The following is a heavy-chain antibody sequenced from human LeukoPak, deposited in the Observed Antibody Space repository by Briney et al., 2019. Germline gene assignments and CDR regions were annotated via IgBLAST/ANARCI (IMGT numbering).Heavy chain of an antibody. J-gene: IGHJ6*03. D-gene: IGHD3-10*01. CDR1: GGSISSGSYY. Sequence: SETLSLTCTVSGGSISSGSYYWSWIRQPAGKGLEWIGRIYTSGSTNYNPSLKSRVTIPVDTPKNQFSLKLSSVTAADTAVYYCARDHSTMVRGFRLLNYMDVWGKGTTVTISS. V-gene: IGHV4-61*02. CDR3: ARDHSTMVRGFRLLNYMDV. CDR2: IYTSGST.